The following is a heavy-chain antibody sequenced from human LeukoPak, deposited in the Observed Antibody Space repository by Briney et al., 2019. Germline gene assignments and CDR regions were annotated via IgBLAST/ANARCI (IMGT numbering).Heavy chain of an antibody. D-gene: IGHD6-19*01. Sequence: PSETLSLTCAVYGGSFSGYYWSWIRQPPGKGLEWIGEINHSGNTNYNPSLKSRVTISVDTSKNQFSLRLSSVTAADTAVYYCATEQVSGSAWGFDYWGQGSLVTVSS. CDR3: ATEQVSGSAWGFDY. CDR2: INHSGNT. V-gene: IGHV4-34*01. J-gene: IGHJ4*02. CDR1: GGSFSGYY.